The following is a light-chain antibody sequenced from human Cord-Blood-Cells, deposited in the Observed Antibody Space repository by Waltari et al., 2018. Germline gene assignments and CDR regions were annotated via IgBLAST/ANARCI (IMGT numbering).Light chain of an antibody. CDR3: QQYYSTLT. Sequence: DIVMTHSPDSLAVSLGERATINCKSSQSVLYSSNNKSYLAWYQQKPGQPPKLLIYWASTRESGVPDRFSGSGSGTDFTLTISSLQAEDVAVYYCQQYYSTLTFGGGTKVEIK. J-gene: IGKJ4*01. CDR2: WAS. CDR1: QSVLYSSNNKSY. V-gene: IGKV4-1*01.